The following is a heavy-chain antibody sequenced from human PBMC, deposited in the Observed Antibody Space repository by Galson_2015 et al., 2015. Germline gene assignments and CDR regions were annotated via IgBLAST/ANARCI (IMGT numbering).Heavy chain of an antibody. Sequence: SLRLSCAASGFNFGRYSMTWVRQAPGKGLEWLANIKPDGSDRYYVDSVKGRFTISRDDAKNSLYLQMNSLRAEDTAVYYCARDFIAAGGLDVWGQGTTVTVS. CDR2: IKPDGSDR. V-gene: IGHV3-7*03. J-gene: IGHJ6*02. CDR3: ARDFIAAGGLDV. D-gene: IGHD3-16*02. CDR1: GFNFGRYS.